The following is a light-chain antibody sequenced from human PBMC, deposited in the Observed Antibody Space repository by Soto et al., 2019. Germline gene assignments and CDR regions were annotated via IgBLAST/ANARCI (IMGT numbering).Light chain of an antibody. J-gene: IGKJ5*01. CDR2: GAS. Sequence: EIVLTQSPRTLSVSPGERATLSCRASQSVSSSYLAWYQQKPGQAPRLLIYGASSRATGIPDRFSGSGSGTDFTLTISRLEPEDFAVYYCQQYGSSSITFGQGTRLEI. V-gene: IGKV3-20*01. CDR1: QSVSSSY. CDR3: QQYGSSSIT.